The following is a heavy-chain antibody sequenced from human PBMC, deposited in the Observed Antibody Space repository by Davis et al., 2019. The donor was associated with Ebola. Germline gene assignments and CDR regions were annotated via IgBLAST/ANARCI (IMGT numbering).Heavy chain of an antibody. V-gene: IGHV3-11*01. D-gene: IGHD4-17*01. CDR3: ARGPYLYGDSLDY. J-gene: IGHJ4*02. CDR2: ISSSGRTI. Sequence: GGSLRLSCAASGFTLTDYYMSWIRQAPGKGLEWISYISSSGRTIYYADSVQGRFTISRDNAKNSLYLQMNNLRAEDTAVYYCARGPYLYGDSLDYWGQGTLVTVSS. CDR1: GFTLTDYY.